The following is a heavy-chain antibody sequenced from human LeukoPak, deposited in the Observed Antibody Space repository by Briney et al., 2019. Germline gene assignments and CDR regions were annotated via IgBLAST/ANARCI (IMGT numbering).Heavy chain of an antibody. J-gene: IGHJ4*02. Sequence: GGSLRLSCAASAFIFEDNGMSWVRQAPGKGLEWVSGINWNGETTGYVDSVKGRFTISRDNDKNSLYLQMSSLRAEDTALYYCATHSYYYGSGSYPHYLDYWGQGTLVTVSS. D-gene: IGHD3-10*01. CDR2: INWNGETT. V-gene: IGHV3-20*04. CDR3: ATHSYYYGSGSYPHYLDY. CDR1: AFIFEDNG.